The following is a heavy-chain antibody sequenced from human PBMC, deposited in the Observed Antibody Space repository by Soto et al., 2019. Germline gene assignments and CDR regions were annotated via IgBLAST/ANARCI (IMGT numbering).Heavy chain of an antibody. V-gene: IGHV4-34*01. CDR1: GGSFSGYY. Sequence: PSETLSLTCAVYGGSFSGYYWTWIRLPPGTGLEWIGEINHSGSTNYNPSLKSRVTISVDTSKNQFSLKLTSVTAADTAVYYCARDKITGLFDYWGQGTLVT. J-gene: IGHJ4*02. D-gene: IGHD2-8*02. CDR3: ARDKITGLFDY. CDR2: INHSGST.